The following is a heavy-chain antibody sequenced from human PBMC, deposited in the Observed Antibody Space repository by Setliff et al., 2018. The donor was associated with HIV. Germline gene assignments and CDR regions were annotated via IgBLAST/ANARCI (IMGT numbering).Heavy chain of an antibody. CDR3: ARENSGYRAFDY. D-gene: IGHD3-22*01. J-gene: IGHJ4*02. CDR1: GYTFTAYY. CDR2: IYPNSGGT. V-gene: IGHV1-2*02. Sequence: ASVKVSCKASGYTFTAYYMHWVRQAPGQGLEWMGWIYPNSGGTKYAQKFQGRVTMTRDTSISTAYMELSRLRSADTAVYYCARENSGYRAFDYWGQATLVTVSS.